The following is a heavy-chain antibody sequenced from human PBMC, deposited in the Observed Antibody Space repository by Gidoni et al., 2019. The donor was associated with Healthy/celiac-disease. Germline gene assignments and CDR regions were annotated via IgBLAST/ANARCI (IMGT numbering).Heavy chain of an antibody. Sequence: QVQLVESGGGVVQPGRSLRLSCAASGFPFSSYGMHWVRQAPGKGLAWVAVISYDGSNKYYADSVKGRFTISRDNSKNTLYLQMNSLRAEDTAVYYCAKDLARFQWLGTGYFDYWGQGTLVTVSS. D-gene: IGHD6-19*01. CDR3: AKDLARFQWLGTGYFDY. V-gene: IGHV3-30*18. CDR2: ISYDGSNK. CDR1: GFPFSSYG. J-gene: IGHJ4*02.